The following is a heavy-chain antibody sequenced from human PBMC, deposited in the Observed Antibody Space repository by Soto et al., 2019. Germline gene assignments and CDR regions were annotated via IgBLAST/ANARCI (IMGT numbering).Heavy chain of an antibody. CDR2: IWYDGSNK. J-gene: IGHJ4*02. D-gene: IGHD6-19*01. Sequence: AGGSLRLSCAASGVTFSSYGMHWVRQAPGKGLEWVAVIWYDGSNKYYADSVKGRFTISRDNSKNTLYLQMNSLRAEDTAVYYCARDRTVAGTRTLDYWGQGTLVTVSS. V-gene: IGHV3-33*01. CDR3: ARDRTVAGTRTLDY. CDR1: GVTFSSYG.